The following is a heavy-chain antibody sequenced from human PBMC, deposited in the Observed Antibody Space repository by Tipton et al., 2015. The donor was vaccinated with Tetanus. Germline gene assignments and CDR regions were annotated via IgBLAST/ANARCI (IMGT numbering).Heavy chain of an antibody. CDR2: VYYTGST. Sequence: TLSLTCTVSGDSVSGYYWSWIRQPPGKGLEWIGYVYYTGSTNHNPSLKSRVTISMDRSKNQISLQLTSVTAADTAVYFCAGVLPVNRAGWGQGTLVTVSS. J-gene: IGHJ4*02. CDR1: GDSVSGYY. CDR3: AGVLPVNRAG. D-gene: IGHD4-17*01. V-gene: IGHV4-59*02.